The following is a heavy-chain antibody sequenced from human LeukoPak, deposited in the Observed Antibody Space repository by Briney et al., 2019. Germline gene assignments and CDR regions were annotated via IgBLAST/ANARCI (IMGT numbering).Heavy chain of an antibody. J-gene: IGHJ3*02. V-gene: IGHV1-69*13. CDR2: IIPIFGTA. D-gene: IGHD3-22*01. Sequence: ASVKVSCKASGGTFSSYAISWVRQAPGQGLEWMGGIIPIFGTANYAQNFQGRVTITADESTSTAYMELSSLRSEDTAVYYCASARETYYYDSRRLGAFDIWGQGTMVTVSS. CDR3: ASARETYYYDSRRLGAFDI. CDR1: GGTFSSYA.